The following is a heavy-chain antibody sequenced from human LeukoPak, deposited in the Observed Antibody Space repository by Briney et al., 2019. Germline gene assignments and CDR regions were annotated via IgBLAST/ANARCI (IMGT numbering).Heavy chain of an antibody. CDR2: INHSGST. Sequence: PSETLSLTCAAYGGSFSDYYLSWIRQPPGKGLEWIGEINHSGSTNYNASLKSRVTIPVDTSKNQLSLQLSSVTAADTAVYYCARRDIDSPTYSYYNFYTNVWGEGTPVTVSS. CDR1: GGSFSDYY. D-gene: IGHD3-9*01. J-gene: IGHJ6*03. CDR3: ARRDIDSPTYSYYNFYTNV. V-gene: IGHV4-34*01.